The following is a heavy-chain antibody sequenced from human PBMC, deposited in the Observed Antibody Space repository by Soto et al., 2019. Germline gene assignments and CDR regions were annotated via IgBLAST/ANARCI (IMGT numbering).Heavy chain of an antibody. CDR2: ISGSGGST. D-gene: IGHD1-1*01. V-gene: IGHV3-23*01. Sequence: GGSLRLCCAACGFTVSSYAMSGVRQAPGKGLEWVSAISGSGGSTYYADSVKGRFTISRDNSKNTLYLQMNSLRAEDTAVYYCAKSSGNWNGIAVYWGQGTLVTVSS. CDR1: GFTVSSYA. J-gene: IGHJ4*02. CDR3: AKSSGNWNGIAVY.